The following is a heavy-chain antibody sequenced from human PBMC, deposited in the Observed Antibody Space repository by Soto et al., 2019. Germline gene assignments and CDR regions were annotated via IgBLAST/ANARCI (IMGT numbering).Heavy chain of an antibody. J-gene: IGHJ4*02. V-gene: IGHV4-34*01. CDR3: ARRRPFMITFGGISSLAYFDY. Sequence: SETLSLTCAVYGGSFSGYYWSWIRQPPGKGLEWIGEINHSGSTNYNPSLKSRVTISVDTSKNQFSLKLSSVTAADTAVYYCARRRPFMITFGGISSLAYFDYWGQGTLVTAPQ. CDR2: INHSGST. CDR1: GGSFSGYY. D-gene: IGHD3-16*01.